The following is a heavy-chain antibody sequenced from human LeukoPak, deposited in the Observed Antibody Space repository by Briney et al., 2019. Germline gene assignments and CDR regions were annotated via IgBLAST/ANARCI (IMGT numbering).Heavy chain of an antibody. D-gene: IGHD2-21*01. J-gene: IGHJ4*02. V-gene: IGHV3-30*04. CDR3: AKALPPVFGPDY. Sequence: TGGSLRLSCAASGFTFSSYAMHWVRQAPGKGLEWVAVISYDGSNKYYADSVKGRFTISRDNSKNTLYLQMNSLRAEDTAVYYCAKALPPVFGPDYWGQGTLVTVSS. CDR2: ISYDGSNK. CDR1: GFTFSSYA.